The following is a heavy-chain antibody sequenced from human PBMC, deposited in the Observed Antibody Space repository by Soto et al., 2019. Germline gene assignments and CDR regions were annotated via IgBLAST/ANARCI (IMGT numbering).Heavy chain of an antibody. CDR2: IYYSGST. J-gene: IGHJ5*02. Sequence: SETLSLTCTVSGGSISSYYWSWIRQPPGKGLEWIGYIYYSGSTNYNPSLKSRVTISVDTSKNQFSLKLSSVTAADTAVYYCESYREMVRGPQHWFDPWGQGTLVTVSS. CDR3: ESYREMVRGPQHWFDP. V-gene: IGHV4-59*01. D-gene: IGHD3-10*01. CDR1: GGSISSYY.